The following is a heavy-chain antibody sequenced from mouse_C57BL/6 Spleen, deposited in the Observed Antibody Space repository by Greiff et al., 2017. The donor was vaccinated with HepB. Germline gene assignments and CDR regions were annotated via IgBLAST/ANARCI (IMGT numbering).Heavy chain of an antibody. Sequence: EVQLVESGGDLVKPGGSLKLSCAASGFTFSSYGMSWVRQTPDKRLEWVATISSGGSYTYYPDSVKGRFTISIDNAKNTLYLQMSSLKSEDTAMYYCARHQNVYYGSSYEGAMDYWGQGTSVTVSS. CDR2: ISSGGSYT. V-gene: IGHV5-6*01. CDR3: ARHQNVYYGSSYEGAMDY. CDR1: GFTFSSYG. J-gene: IGHJ4*01. D-gene: IGHD1-1*01.